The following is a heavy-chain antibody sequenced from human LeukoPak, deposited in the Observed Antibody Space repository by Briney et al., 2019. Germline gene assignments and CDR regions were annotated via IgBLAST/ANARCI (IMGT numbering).Heavy chain of an antibody. Sequence: ASVKVSCKTSGYSFSHYGISGWRQAPGQGLEWVGWISAFNYIIEYAQKFQGRVTMTQDTATSTAYMELRSLTSDDTAVFYCTRGSSISAQGDTWGQGTLVSVSS. CDR2: ISAFNYII. V-gene: IGHV1-18*01. D-gene: IGHD3-16*01. CDR1: GYSFSHYG. CDR3: TRGSSISAQGDT. J-gene: IGHJ4*02.